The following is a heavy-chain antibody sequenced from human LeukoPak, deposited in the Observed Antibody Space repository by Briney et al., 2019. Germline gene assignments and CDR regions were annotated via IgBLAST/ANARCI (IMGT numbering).Heavy chain of an antibody. CDR2: INHRSGAT. J-gene: IGHJ3*01. V-gene: IGHV1-2*02. CDR1: GHTFIDYF. CDR3: ARAIGGTLGGAFDL. D-gene: IGHD1-7*01. Sequence: ASVKVSCKASGHTFIDYFLHWVRQAPGRRLEWMGWINHRSGATRYAEKMQGRVTMTRDTAISTAYMDLSRMGSDDTAIYYCARAIGGTLGGAFDLWGQGTMVIVSS.